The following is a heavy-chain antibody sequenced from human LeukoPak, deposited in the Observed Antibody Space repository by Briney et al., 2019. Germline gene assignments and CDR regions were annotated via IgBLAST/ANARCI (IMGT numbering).Heavy chain of an antibody. Sequence: GGSLRLSCAASGFTFNTFGMHWVRQAPGKGLEWVSVISYDGSNKYSADSVKGRFTISRDNSKNTLYLQMNSLRAGDTAVYYCATDHGFHYGAYFDYWGQGTLVTVYS. CDR2: ISYDGSNK. J-gene: IGHJ4*02. CDR3: ATDHGFHYGAYFDY. V-gene: IGHV3-30*03. D-gene: IGHD4-17*01. CDR1: GFTFNTFG.